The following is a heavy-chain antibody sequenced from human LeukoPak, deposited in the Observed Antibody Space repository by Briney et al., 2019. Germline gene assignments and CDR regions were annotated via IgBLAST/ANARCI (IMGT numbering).Heavy chain of an antibody. J-gene: IGHJ4*02. CDR2: IYYSGST. Sequence: SETLSLTCTVSGGSISSSSYYWGWIRQPPGRGLEWIGSIYYSGSTYYNPSLKSRVTISVDTSKNQFSLKLSSVTAADTAVYYCARGRANYDFRGGYYFDYWGQGTLVTVSS. V-gene: IGHV4-39*07. CDR1: GGSISSSSYY. CDR3: ARGRANYDFRGGYYFDY. D-gene: IGHD3-3*01.